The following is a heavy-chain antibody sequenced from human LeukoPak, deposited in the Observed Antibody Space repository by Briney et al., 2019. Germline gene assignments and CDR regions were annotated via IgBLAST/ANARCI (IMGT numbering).Heavy chain of an antibody. CDR1: GVSVSDGRYY. J-gene: IGHJ4*02. CDR2: KYYSGSA. CDR3: AGGYYDFWSIPRY. V-gene: IGHV4-61*01. D-gene: IGHD3-3*01. Sequence: PSETLSLTCNVSGVSVSDGRYYWTWIRQHPGKGLEWIGYKYYSGSAKYNPSLKSRLTISIDTSKNQFSLQLSSVTAADTAVYYCAGGYYDFWSIPRYWGQGTLVTVSS.